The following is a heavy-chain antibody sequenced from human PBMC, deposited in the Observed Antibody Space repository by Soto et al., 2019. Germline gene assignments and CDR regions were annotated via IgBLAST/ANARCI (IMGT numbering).Heavy chain of an antibody. CDR1: GYTFTSYG. J-gene: IGHJ4*02. D-gene: IGHD3-3*01. CDR3: ARDPATFGVVPYFDY. V-gene: IGHV1-18*01. CDR2: ISAYNGNT. Sequence: ASVKVSCKASGYTFTSYGISWVRQAPGQGLEWMGWISAYNGNTNYAQKLRGRVTMTTDTSTSTAYMELRSLRSDDTAVYYCARDPATFGVVPYFDYWGQGTLVTVSS.